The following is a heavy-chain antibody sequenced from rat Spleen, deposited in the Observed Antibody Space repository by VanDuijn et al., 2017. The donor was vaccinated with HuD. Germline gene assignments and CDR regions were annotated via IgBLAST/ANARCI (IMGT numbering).Heavy chain of an antibody. CDR3: ARHRNSGYWYFDF. J-gene: IGHJ1*01. Sequence: EVQLVESGGGLVQPGRSMKLSCAASGFTFSDYGMVWVRQVPTKGLEWVASINTGGGNTYYRESVKGRFTISRDNAKNTRYLQMDSRRSEDTATYYCARHRNSGYWYFDFWGPGTMVTVSS. D-gene: IGHD4-3*01. CDR2: INTGGGNT. V-gene: IGHV5S13*01. CDR1: GFTFSDYG.